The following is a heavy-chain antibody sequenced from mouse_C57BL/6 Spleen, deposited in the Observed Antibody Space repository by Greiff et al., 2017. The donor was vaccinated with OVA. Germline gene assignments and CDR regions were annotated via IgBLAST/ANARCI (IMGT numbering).Heavy chain of an antibody. CDR2: ISSGSSTI. J-gene: IGHJ3*01. CDR1: GFTFSDYG. V-gene: IGHV5-17*01. CDR3: ARGYYGSSLWFAY. D-gene: IGHD1-1*01. Sequence: EVHLVESGGGLVKPGGSLKLSCAASGFTFSDYGMHWVRQAPEKGLEWVAYISSGSSTIYYADTVKGRFTISRDNAKNTLFLQMTSLRSEDTAMYYCARGYYGSSLWFAYWGQGTLVTVSA.